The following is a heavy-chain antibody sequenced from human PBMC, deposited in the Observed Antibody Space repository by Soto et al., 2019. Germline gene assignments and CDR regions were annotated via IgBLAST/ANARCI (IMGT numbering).Heavy chain of an antibody. CDR2: IYSGGST. Sequence: LRLSCEASGFTVSDNYMTWVRQAPGKGLEWVSLIYSGGSTFYTDSVRGRFIISRDNSKNTLYLQMNSLRAEDTAMYYCARVPHRFRSSSNYIWGQGTLVTVSS. CDR1: GFTVSDNY. J-gene: IGHJ4*02. D-gene: IGHD6-6*01. V-gene: IGHV3-53*01. CDR3: ARVPHRFRSSSNYI.